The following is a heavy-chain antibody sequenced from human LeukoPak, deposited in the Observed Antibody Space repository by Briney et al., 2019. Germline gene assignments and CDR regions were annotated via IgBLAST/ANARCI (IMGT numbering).Heavy chain of an antibody. D-gene: IGHD3-22*01. CDR1: GYSFTSYW. J-gene: IGHJ4*02. CDR3: ARAKDYDTNPHFDY. V-gene: IGHV5-51*01. CDR2: IYPGGSDT. Sequence: GESLKISCKGSGYSFTSYWTGWVRQMPGKGLEWMGIIYPGGSDTRYSPSFQGQVTISADKSNSTAYLQWSSLKASDTAMYYCARAKDYDTNPHFDYWGQGTLVTVSS.